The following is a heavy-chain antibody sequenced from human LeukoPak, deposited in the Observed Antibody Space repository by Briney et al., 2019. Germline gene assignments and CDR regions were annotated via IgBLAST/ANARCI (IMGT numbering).Heavy chain of an antibody. J-gene: IGHJ4*02. D-gene: IGHD1-1*01. V-gene: IGHV3-7*01. Sequence: GGSLRLSCAASGFTFSTYWMTWVRQAPGKGLECMANIKPDGSEKYYVDSVEGRFTISRDNAKNSLYLQMNSLRAEDTALYYCARGGTWDLDYWGQGTLDTVSS. CDR1: GFTFSTYW. CDR3: ARGGTWDLDY. CDR2: IKPDGSEK.